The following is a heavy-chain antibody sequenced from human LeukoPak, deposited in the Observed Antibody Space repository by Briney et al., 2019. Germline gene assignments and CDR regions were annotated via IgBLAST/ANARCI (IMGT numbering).Heavy chain of an antibody. Sequence: LETLSLTCTVSGGSISSYFWSWIRQPPGKGLEWIGYIYYSGGTNYNPSLKSRVTISVDTSKNQFSLKLSSVTAADTAVYYCARARLSSRYRLDYWGQGTLVTVSS. J-gene: IGHJ4*02. CDR3: ARARLSSRYRLDY. CDR2: IYYSGGT. V-gene: IGHV4-59*01. D-gene: IGHD6-13*01. CDR1: GGSISSYF.